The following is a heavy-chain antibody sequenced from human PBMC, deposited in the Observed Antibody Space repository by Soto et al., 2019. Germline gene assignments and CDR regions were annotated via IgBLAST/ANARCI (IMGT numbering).Heavy chain of an antibody. CDR3: ARTTYYDFWSGYSKEYYFDY. CDR1: GGSISSSSYY. J-gene: IGHJ4*02. V-gene: IGHV4-39*01. CDR2: IYYSGST. D-gene: IGHD3-3*01. Sequence: SETLSLTCTVSGGSISSSSYYWGWIRQPPGKGLEWIGSIYYSGSTYYNPSLKSRVTISVDTSKNQFSLKLSSVTAADTAVYYCARTTYYDFWSGYSKEYYFDYWGQGTLVTVSS.